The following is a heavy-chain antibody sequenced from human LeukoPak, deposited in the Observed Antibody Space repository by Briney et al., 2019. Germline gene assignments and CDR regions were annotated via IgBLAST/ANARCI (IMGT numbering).Heavy chain of an antibody. CDR2: INHSGST. J-gene: IGHJ6*02. D-gene: IGHD3-10*01. Sequence: PSETLSLTCAVYGGSFSGYYWSWIRQPPGKGLEWIGEINHSGSTNYNPSLKSRVTISVDTSKNQFSLKLSSVTAADTAVYYCGGSGSYYDYYYYYGMDVWGQGTTATVSS. CDR3: GGSGSYYDYYYYYGMDV. CDR1: GGSFSGYY. V-gene: IGHV4-34*01.